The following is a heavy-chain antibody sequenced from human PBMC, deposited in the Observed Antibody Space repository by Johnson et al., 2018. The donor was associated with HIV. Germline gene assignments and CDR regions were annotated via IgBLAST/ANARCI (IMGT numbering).Heavy chain of an antibody. CDR3: VRDLYCVDGLCRTDAFDI. J-gene: IGHJ3*02. CDR1: GFSLSPYA. CDR2: IRGAGGTT. D-gene: IGHD2-8*01. Sequence: VQLVESGGGLVQPGGSLRLSCVASGFSLSPYAMTWVRQGLGKGLEWVSTIRGAGGTTYYADSVKGRFIISRDIFRNTLYLDMNSLRAEDTAVYFCVRDLYCVDGLCRTDAFDIWGQGTMVTVSS. V-gene: IGHV3-23*04.